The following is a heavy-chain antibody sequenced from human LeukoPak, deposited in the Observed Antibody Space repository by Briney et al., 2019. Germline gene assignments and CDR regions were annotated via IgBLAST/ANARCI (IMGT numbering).Heavy chain of an antibody. CDR1: GGTFSSYA. V-gene: IGHV1-18*01. CDR3: ARDSEVRFLEWLPSGN. Sequence: AASVKVSSKASGGTFSSYAISWVRQAPGQGLEWMGWISAYNGNTNYAQKLQGRVTMTTDTSTSTAYMELRSLRSDDTAVYYCARDSEVRFLEWLPSGNWGQGTLVTVSS. D-gene: IGHD3-3*01. J-gene: IGHJ4*02. CDR2: ISAYNGNT.